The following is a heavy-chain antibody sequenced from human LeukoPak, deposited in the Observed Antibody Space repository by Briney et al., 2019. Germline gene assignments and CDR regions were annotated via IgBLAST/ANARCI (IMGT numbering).Heavy chain of an antibody. D-gene: IGHD3-3*01. CDR3: ARVYYDFWSGRYNWFDP. CDR1: GGTFSSYA. J-gene: IGHJ5*02. CDR2: IIPIFGTA. Sequence: GASVKVSCKASGGTFSSYAISWVRQAPGQGLEWMGGIIPIFGTANYAQKFQGRVTITADESTSTAYMELSSPRSEDTAVYYCARVYYDFWSGRYNWFDPWGQGTLVTVSS. V-gene: IGHV1-69*13.